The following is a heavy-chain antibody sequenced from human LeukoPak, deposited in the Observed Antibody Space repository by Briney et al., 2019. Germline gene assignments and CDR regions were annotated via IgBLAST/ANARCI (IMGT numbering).Heavy chain of an antibody. CDR2: IYYSGST. J-gene: IGHJ4*02. CDR1: GGSISSSSYY. CDR3: ARRNYDSSGYYTPLFDY. Sequence: SETLSLPCTVSGGSISSSSYYWGWIRQPPGKGLEWIGSIYYSGSTYYNPSLKSRVTISVDTSKNQFSLKLSSVTAADTAVYYCARRNYDSSGYYTPLFDYWGQGTLVTVSS. V-gene: IGHV4-39*01. D-gene: IGHD3-22*01.